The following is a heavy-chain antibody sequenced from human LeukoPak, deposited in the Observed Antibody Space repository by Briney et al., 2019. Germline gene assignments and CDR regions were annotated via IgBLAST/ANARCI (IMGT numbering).Heavy chain of an antibody. V-gene: IGHV3-23*01. CDR1: GFTFSSYA. Sequence: GGSLRLSCAASGFTFSSYAMSWVRQAPGKGLEWVSAISGSGGSTYYADSVKGRFTISRDNSKNTLYLQMNSLRAGDTAVYYCARTYYYDSSGYPPGIYWGQGTLVTVSS. CDR3: ARTYYYDSSGYPPGIY. J-gene: IGHJ4*02. CDR2: ISGSGGST. D-gene: IGHD3-22*01.